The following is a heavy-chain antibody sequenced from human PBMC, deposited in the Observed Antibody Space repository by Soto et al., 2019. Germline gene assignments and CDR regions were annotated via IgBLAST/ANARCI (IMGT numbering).Heavy chain of an antibody. J-gene: IGHJ4*01. CDR1: GYTFTSYD. Sequence: ASVKVSCKASGYTFTSYDINWVRQATGQRLEWMGWVIPNNGNTGYAQKFQDRVTITRDTSASTAYMELSSLRSEDTAVYSCAMNLAAAGSFDSWGQGTLVTVSS. V-gene: IGHV1-8*03. D-gene: IGHD6-13*01. CDR3: AMNLAAAGSFDS. CDR2: VIPNNGNT.